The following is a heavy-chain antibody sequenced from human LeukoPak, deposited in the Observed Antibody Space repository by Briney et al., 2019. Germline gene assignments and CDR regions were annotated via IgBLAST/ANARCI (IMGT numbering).Heavy chain of an antibody. V-gene: IGHV4-38-2*01. CDR3: ARTPTTVVTYYFDY. CDR1: GYSISSGYY. J-gene: IGHJ4*02. D-gene: IGHD4-23*01. CDR2: IYHSGST. Sequence: SETLSLTCAVSGYSISSGYYWGWIRQPLGKGLEWIGSIYHSGSTYYNPSLKSRVTISVDTSKNQFSLELSSVTAADTAVYYCARTPTTVVTYYFDYWGQGTLVTVSS.